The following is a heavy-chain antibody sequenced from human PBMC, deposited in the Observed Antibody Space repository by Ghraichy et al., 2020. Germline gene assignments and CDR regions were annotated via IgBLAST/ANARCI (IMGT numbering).Heavy chain of an antibody. D-gene: IGHD3-3*01. CDR2: IYYSGST. Sequence: SETLSLTCTVSGGSISSYYWSWIRQPPGKGLEWIGYIYYSGSTNYNPSLKSRVTISVDTSKNQFSLKLSSVTAADTAVYYCARARTYYDFWSGYYLGVAGTYDYWGQGTLVTVSS. CDR1: GGSISSYY. V-gene: IGHV4-59*08. CDR3: ARARTYYDFWSGYYLGVAGTYDY. J-gene: IGHJ4*02.